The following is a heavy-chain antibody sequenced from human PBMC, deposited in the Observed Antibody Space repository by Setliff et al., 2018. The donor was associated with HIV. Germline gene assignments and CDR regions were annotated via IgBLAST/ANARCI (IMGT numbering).Heavy chain of an antibody. CDR1: GFTFSSYW. J-gene: IGHJ4*02. CDR2: MNTDGSST. CDR3: GRGRGYYYFDN. D-gene: IGHD3-22*01. V-gene: IGHV3-74*01. Sequence: PGGSLRLSCAASGFTFSSYWMHWVRQAPGKGLVWVFGMNTDGSSTRYADSVKGRFTISRDNAKNMLYLQMNSLSADDTAVYYCGRGRGYYYFDNWGQGALVTVSS.